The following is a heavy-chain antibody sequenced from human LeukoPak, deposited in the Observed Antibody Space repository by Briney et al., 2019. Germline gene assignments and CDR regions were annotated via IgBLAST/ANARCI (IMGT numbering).Heavy chain of an antibody. D-gene: IGHD3-3*01. CDR2: INHSGST. J-gene: IGHJ5*02. Sequence: SETLSLTCAVYGGSFSGYYWSWIRQPPGKGLEWIGEINHSGSTNYNPSLKSRVTISVDTSKNQFSLRLSSVTAADTAVYYCARVRTTIFGVVLPFDPWGQGTLVTVSS. CDR3: ARVRTTIFGVVLPFDP. CDR1: GGSFSGYY. V-gene: IGHV4-34*01.